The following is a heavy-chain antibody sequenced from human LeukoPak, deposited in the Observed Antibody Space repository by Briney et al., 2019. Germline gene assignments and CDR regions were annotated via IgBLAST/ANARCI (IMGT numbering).Heavy chain of an antibody. J-gene: IGHJ4*02. V-gene: IGHV1-2*02. Sequence: GASVKVSCKASGYTFTGYYMHWVRQAPGQGLERMGWINPNSGGTNYAQKFQGRVTMTRDTSISAAYMELSRLRSDDTAVYYCARPHHYDSSGYDYWGQGTLVTVSS. CDR1: GYTFTGYY. D-gene: IGHD3-22*01. CDR2: INPNSGGT. CDR3: ARPHHYDSSGYDY.